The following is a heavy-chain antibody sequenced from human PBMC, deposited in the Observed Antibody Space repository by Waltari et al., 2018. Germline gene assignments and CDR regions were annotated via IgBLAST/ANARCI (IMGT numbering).Heavy chain of an antibody. D-gene: IGHD4-17*01. CDR2: ISYDGSDE. Sequence: QVQLVESGGGVVQPGTSLSLSCSASGFPFRSHGLHWVRQAPGKGLEWVAGISYDGSDEYYADSVKGRFIISRDNSKNTLYLRMNSLRLEDTAVYYCAKDGAWTTVFYFESWGQGTLVPVSS. V-gene: IGHV3-30*18. CDR3: AKDGAWTTVFYFES. CDR1: GFPFRSHG. J-gene: IGHJ4*02.